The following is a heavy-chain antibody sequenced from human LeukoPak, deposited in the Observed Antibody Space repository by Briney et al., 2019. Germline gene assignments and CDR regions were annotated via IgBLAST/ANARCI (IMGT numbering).Heavy chain of an antibody. CDR2: INPSGSST. Sequence: ASVKVSCKASGYTFTSYYLHWVRQAPGQGLEWIGLINPSGSSTSNTQKFQGRVTMTRDTSTSTVYMELSSLRSEDTAVYYCARGYCYNSNCYGNFDFWGQGTLVTVSS. CDR3: ARGYCYNSNCYGNFDF. D-gene: IGHD2-2*01. V-gene: IGHV1-46*01. CDR1: GYTFTSYY. J-gene: IGHJ4*02.